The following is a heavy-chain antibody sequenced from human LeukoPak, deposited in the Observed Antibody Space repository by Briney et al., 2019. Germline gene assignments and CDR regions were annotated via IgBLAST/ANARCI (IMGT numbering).Heavy chain of an antibody. Sequence: GGSLRLSCAASGFTVSSNYMSWVRQAPGKGLEWVSVIYSSGSTYYADSVKGRFTISRDNSKNTLYLQMNSLRAEDTAVYYCASSGYSYGYGSPFWYWGQGTLVTVSS. J-gene: IGHJ4*02. CDR3: ASSGYSYGYGSPFWY. D-gene: IGHD5-18*01. V-gene: IGHV3-66*01. CDR1: GFTVSSNY. CDR2: IYSSGST.